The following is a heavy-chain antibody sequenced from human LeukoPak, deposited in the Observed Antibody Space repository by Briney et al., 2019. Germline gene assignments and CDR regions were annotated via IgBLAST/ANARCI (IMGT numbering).Heavy chain of an antibody. CDR2: MNPNSGNT. J-gene: IGHJ5*02. D-gene: IGHD3-9*01. V-gene: IGHV1-8*01. Sequence: ASVKVSCKASGYTFTSYDINWVRQATGQGPEWMGWMNPNSGNTGYAQKFQGRVTMTRNTSISTAYMELSSLRSEDTAVYYCARGYYDILTGYDNWFDPWGQGTLVTVSS. CDR3: ARGYYDILTGYDNWFDP. CDR1: GYTFTSYD.